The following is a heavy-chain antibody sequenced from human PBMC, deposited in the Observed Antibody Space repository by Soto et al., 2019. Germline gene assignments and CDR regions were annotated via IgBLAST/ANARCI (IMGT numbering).Heavy chain of an antibody. Sequence: QVQLVQSGAEVKKPGASVKVSCKASGYTSTSYAMHWVRQAPGQRLEWMGWINAGNGNTKYSQKFQGRVTITRDTSASTAYMELSSLRSEDTAVYYCAREMGSGWYYFDYWGQGTLVTVSS. CDR2: INAGNGNT. D-gene: IGHD6-19*01. CDR3: AREMGSGWYYFDY. CDR1: GYTSTSYA. V-gene: IGHV1-3*01. J-gene: IGHJ4*02.